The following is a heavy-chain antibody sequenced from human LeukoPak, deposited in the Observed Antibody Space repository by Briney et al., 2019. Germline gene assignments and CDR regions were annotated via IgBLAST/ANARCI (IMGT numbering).Heavy chain of an antibody. CDR3: ARGYWFYFDY. CDR1: GDSISSYY. D-gene: IGHD2-8*02. V-gene: IGHV4-59*08. Sequence: PSETLSLTCTVPGDSISSYYWSWIRQPPRKGLEWIGYIYYSGNTNYTPSLKSRITMSVDTSKNQFSLKLSSVTAANAAVYYCARGYWFYFDYWGQGTLVTVSS. J-gene: IGHJ4*02. CDR2: IYYSGNT.